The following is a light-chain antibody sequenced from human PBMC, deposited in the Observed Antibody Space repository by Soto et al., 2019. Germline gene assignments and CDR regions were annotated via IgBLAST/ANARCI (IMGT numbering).Light chain of an antibody. CDR2: GAS. CDR3: QEYKNGWT. V-gene: IGKV3-15*01. CDR1: QSVGSN. J-gene: IGKJ1*01. Sequence: DIVMTQSPATLSVSPGERATLSCRASQSVGSNLGWYQQKPGQPPRRLIYGASTRAPGIPARFSGSGSGTEFSLTDNSLQPEDFAVYFCQEYKNGWTFGQGTKVEV.